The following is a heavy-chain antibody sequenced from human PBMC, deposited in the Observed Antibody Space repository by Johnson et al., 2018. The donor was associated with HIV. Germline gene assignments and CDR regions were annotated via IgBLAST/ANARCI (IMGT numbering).Heavy chain of an antibody. Sequence: QVQLVESGGGVVQPGRSLRLSCAASGFTFSSYGMHWVRQAPGKGLEWVAFISYDGSNKYYADSVKGRFTISRDNSKNTLYLQMNSLRAEDTAVYYCAKGRSGAGGAFDIWGQGTMVTVSS. CDR3: AKGRSGAGGAFDI. J-gene: IGHJ3*02. CDR1: GFTFSSYG. D-gene: IGHD1-26*01. CDR2: ISYDGSNK. V-gene: IGHV3-30*19.